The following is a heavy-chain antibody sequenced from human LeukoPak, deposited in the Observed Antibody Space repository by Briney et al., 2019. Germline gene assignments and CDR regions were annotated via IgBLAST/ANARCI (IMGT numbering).Heavy chain of an antibody. J-gene: IGHJ5*02. Sequence: GGSLRLSCAASGFTFSSYAMHWVRQTPGKGLEWVAVISYDGSNKYYADSVKGRFTISRDNSENTLYLQMNSLRAEDTAVYYCARVGWMGAFDPWGQGTLVTVSS. D-gene: IGHD1-26*01. CDR2: ISYDGSNK. CDR3: ARVGWMGAFDP. CDR1: GFTFSSYA. V-gene: IGHV3-30*03.